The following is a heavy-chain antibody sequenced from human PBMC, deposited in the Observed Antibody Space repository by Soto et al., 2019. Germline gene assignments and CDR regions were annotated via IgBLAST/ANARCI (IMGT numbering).Heavy chain of an antibody. D-gene: IGHD6-6*01. Sequence: GGSLRLSCAASGFTFSSYGMHWVRQAPGKGLEWVAVISYDGSNKYYADSVKGRFTISRDNSKNTLYLQMNSLRAEDTAVYYCAKPYSSSSIKRIYYYGMDVWGQGTTVTVSS. V-gene: IGHV3-30*18. CDR3: AKPYSSSSIKRIYYYGMDV. J-gene: IGHJ6*02. CDR2: ISYDGSNK. CDR1: GFTFSSYG.